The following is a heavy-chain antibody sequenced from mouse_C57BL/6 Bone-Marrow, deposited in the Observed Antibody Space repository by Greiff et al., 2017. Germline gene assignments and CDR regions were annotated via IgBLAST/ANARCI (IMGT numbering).Heavy chain of an antibody. Sequence: VQLQQSGAELVRPGSSVKLSCKASGYTFTSYWMHWVKQRPIQGLEWIGNIDPSDSETHYNQKFKDKATLTVDKSSSTAYMQLSSLTSEDSAVYYCARATYYGSSYKYFDYWGQGTTLTVSS. D-gene: IGHD1-1*01. CDR1: GYTFTSYW. CDR3: ARATYYGSSYKYFDY. CDR2: IDPSDSET. J-gene: IGHJ2*01. V-gene: IGHV1-52*01.